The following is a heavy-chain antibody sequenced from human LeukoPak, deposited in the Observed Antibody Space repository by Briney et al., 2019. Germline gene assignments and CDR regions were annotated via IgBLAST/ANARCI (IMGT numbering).Heavy chain of an antibody. V-gene: IGHV3-23*01. Sequence: PGGSLRLSCAASGLTFSNYAMSWVRQAPGKGLEWVSIISGSGDNTHYADSVKGRFTISRDNSKNTLYLQMKTLRAEDTAIYYCARRGWLINFDYWGQGTLVTVSS. CDR3: ARRGWLINFDY. D-gene: IGHD5-12*01. CDR1: GLTFSNYA. J-gene: IGHJ4*02. CDR2: ISGSGDNT.